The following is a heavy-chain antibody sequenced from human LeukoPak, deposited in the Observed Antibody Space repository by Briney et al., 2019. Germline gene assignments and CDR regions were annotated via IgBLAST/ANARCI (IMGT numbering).Heavy chain of an antibody. D-gene: IGHD3-22*01. Sequence: SSETLSLACTVSGGSFSSSTYYWGWIRQPSGKGLEWIGSIYYSGSTYYNPSLKSRVTIPVDTSKNQFSLKLSSVTAADTAVYYCARSYYFDSSGFSEFDYWGQGTLVTVSS. V-gene: IGHV4-39*07. J-gene: IGHJ4*02. CDR2: IYYSGST. CDR3: ARSYYFDSSGFSEFDY. CDR1: GGSFSSSTYY.